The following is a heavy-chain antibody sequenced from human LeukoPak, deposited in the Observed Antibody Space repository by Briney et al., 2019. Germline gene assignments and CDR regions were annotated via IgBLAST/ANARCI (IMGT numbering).Heavy chain of an antibody. D-gene: IGHD3-16*02. Sequence: GGSLRLSCAASGFTFSSYGMSWVRQAPGKGLEWVSAISGSGGSTYYADSVKGRFTISRDNSKNTLYLQMNSLRAEDTAVYYCARLRLGELSFIDYWGQGTLVTVSS. CDR3: ARLRLGELSFIDY. CDR2: ISGSGGST. V-gene: IGHV3-23*01. CDR1: GFTFSSYG. J-gene: IGHJ4*02.